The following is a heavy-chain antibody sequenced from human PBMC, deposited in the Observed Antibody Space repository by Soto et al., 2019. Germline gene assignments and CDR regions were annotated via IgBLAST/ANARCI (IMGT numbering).Heavy chain of an antibody. D-gene: IGHD1-26*01. CDR3: ARMKLLGPYYFDF. V-gene: IGHV2-70*04. CDR1: GFSLRTPGMR. CDR2: VDWNDDT. Sequence: SGPTLVNPTQTLTLTCTVAGFSLRTPGMRISWLRQPPGKALEWLGRVDWNDDTFYDTSLTTRLTISKENSKNRVVLTLTNVDPVDTATYFCARMKLLGPYYFDFWGQGALVTVSS. J-gene: IGHJ4*02.